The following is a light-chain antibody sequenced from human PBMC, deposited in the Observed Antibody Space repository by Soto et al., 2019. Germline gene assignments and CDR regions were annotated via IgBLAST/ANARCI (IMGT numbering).Light chain of an antibody. CDR3: ELYCSYCT. CDR2: DAS. V-gene: IGKV1-5*01. Sequence: DFQMTQSPSTLSASVGDRVAITCRASQNIRSRLAWFQQKPGKAPKLLIYDASSLESGVGKRLSGSRFGTEFLLAFSILKDDYFSSYYCELYCSYCTFGQGTKVDIK. CDR1: QNIRSR. J-gene: IGKJ1*01.